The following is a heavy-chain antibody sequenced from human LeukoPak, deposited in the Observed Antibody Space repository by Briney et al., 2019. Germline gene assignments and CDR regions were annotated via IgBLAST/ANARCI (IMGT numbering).Heavy chain of an antibody. CDR1: GFTFSSYG. D-gene: IGHD4-17*01. CDR2: ISYDGSNK. Sequence: GGSLRLSCAASGFTFSSYGMHWVRQAPGKGLEWVAVISYDGSNKYYADSVKGRFTIPRDNSKNTLYLQMNSLRAEDTAVYYCAKLAYGDYDYWGQGTLVTVSS. CDR3: AKLAYGDYDY. J-gene: IGHJ4*02. V-gene: IGHV3-30*18.